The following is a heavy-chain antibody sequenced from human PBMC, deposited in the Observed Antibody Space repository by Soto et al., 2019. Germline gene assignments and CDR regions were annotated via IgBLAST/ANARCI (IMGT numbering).Heavy chain of an antibody. V-gene: IGHV1-69*13. D-gene: IGHD3-3*02. Sequence: SVKVSCKASGGTFSSYAISWVRQAPGQGLEWMGGIIPIFGTANYAQKFQGRVTITVDESTSTAYMELSSLRSEDTAVYYCARELGPSPNIFQHWGQGTLVTVSS. CDR3: ARELGPSPNIFQH. CDR2: IIPIFGTA. J-gene: IGHJ1*01. CDR1: GGTFSSYA.